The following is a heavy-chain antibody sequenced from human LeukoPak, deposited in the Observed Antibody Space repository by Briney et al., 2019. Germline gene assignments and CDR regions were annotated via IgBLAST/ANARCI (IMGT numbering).Heavy chain of an antibody. CDR1: GDSISSYY. Sequence: PSETLSLTCTVSGDSISSYYWSWIRQPPGKGLEWIGYIYYIGSTNYNPSLKSRVTMSVDTSKNQFSLKLSSVTAADTAVYYCARDYAFDIWGQGTMVTVSS. V-gene: IGHV4-59*01. CDR3: ARDYAFDI. J-gene: IGHJ3*02. CDR2: IYYIGST.